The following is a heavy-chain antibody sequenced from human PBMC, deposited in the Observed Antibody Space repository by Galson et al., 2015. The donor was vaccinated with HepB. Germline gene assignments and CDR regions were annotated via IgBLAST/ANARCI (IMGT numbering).Heavy chain of an antibody. CDR1: GFTFSSYA. CDR3: AKSDGFGGIIDSDY. J-gene: IGHJ4*02. V-gene: IGHV3-23*01. CDR2: ISGSGGST. D-gene: IGHD3-16*02. Sequence: SLRLSCAASGFTFSSYAMSWVRQAQGKGLEWVSVISGSGGSTYYADSVKGRFTISRDTSKNTVSLQMNSLRAEDTAVYYCAKSDGFGGIIDSDYWGQGTLVTVSS.